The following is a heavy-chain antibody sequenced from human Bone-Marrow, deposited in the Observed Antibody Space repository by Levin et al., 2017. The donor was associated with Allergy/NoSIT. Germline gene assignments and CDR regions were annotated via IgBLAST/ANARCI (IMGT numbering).Heavy chain of an antibody. CDR2: FHPAERET. CDR3: ATGIVVLPAATYYLDH. D-gene: IGHD2-2*01. V-gene: IGHV1-24*01. CDR1: GYTLTKLP. J-gene: IGHJ4*02. Sequence: WASVKVSCKLSGYTLTKLPMHWVRQAPGEGLEWVGGFHPAERETVYAQKFQGRVTMTEDTSTDTAYMELTSLRSEDTAVYYCATGIVVLPAATYYLDHWGQGTLITVSS.